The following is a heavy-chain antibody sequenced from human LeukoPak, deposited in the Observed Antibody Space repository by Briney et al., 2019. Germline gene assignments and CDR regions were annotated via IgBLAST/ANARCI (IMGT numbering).Heavy chain of an antibody. V-gene: IGHV4-38-2*02. J-gene: IGHJ4*02. D-gene: IGHD5-12*01. Sequence: SETLSLTCTVSGYSISSGYYWGWIRQPPGKGLEWIGSIYHSGSTYYNPSLKSRVTISVDTSKNQFSLKLSSVTAADTAVYYCARAPLVATIWRDFLGHNYYFDYWGQGTLVTVSS. CDR3: ARAPLVATIWRDFLGHNYYFDY. CDR1: GYSISSGYY. CDR2: IYHSGST.